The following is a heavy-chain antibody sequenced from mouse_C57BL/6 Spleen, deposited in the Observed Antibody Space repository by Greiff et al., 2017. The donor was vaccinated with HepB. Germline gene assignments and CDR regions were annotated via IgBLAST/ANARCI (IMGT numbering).Heavy chain of an antibody. V-gene: IGHV14-2*01. D-gene: IGHD2-5*01. J-gene: IGHJ2*01. CDR1: GFNIKDYY. CDR2: IDPEDGET. Sequence: VHVKQSGAELVKPGASVKLSCTASGFNIKDYYMHWVKQRTEQGLEWIGRIDPEDGETKYAPKFQGKATITADTSSNTAYLQLSSLTSEDTAVYYCAGAYYSNYHPGYFDYWGQGTTLTVSS. CDR3: AGAYYSNYHPGYFDY.